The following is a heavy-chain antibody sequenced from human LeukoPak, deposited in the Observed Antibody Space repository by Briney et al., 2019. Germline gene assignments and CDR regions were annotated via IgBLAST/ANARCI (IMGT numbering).Heavy chain of an antibody. Sequence: GASVKVSCKASGYTFTGYYMHWVRQAPGQGLEWMGWINPNSGGTNYAQKFQGRVTMTRDTSISTAYMELSRLRSDDTAVYYCARDRQIHSNYDIGPSDYWGQGTLVTVSS. CDR2: INPNSGGT. CDR3: ARDRQIHSNYDIGPSDY. J-gene: IGHJ4*02. D-gene: IGHD4-11*01. V-gene: IGHV1-2*02. CDR1: GYTFTGYY.